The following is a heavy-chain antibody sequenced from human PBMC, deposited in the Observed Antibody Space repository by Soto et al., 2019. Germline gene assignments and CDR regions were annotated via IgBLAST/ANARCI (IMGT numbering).Heavy chain of an antibody. J-gene: IGHJ5*02. V-gene: IGHV4-38-2*02. Sequence: SETLSLTCTVSGYSISSGYYWGWIRQPPGKGLEWIGSIYHSGSTYYNPSLKSRVTISVDTSKNQFSLKLSSVTAADTAVYYCARDFFPRDCSSTSCYSYSYNWFDPWGQGTLVTVSS. CDR1: GYSISSGYY. D-gene: IGHD2-2*01. CDR3: ARDFFPRDCSSTSCYSYSYNWFDP. CDR2: IYHSGST.